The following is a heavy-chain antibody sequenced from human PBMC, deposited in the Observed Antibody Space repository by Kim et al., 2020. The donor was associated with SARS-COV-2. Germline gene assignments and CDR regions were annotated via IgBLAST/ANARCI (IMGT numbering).Heavy chain of an antibody. V-gene: IGHV1-18*01. CDR3: ARSGVRSDFWSGYESYFDY. CDR2: ISAYNGNT. CDR1: GYTFTSYG. D-gene: IGHD3-3*01. Sequence: ASVKVSCKASGYTFTSYGISWVRQAPGQGLEWMGWISAYNGNTNYAQKLQGRVTMTTDTSTSTAYMELRSLRSDDTAVYYCARSGVRSDFWSGYESYFDYWGQGTLVTVSS. J-gene: IGHJ4*02.